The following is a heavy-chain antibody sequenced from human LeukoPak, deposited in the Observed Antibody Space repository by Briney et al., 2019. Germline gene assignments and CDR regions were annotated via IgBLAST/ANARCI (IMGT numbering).Heavy chain of an antibody. CDR2: ISGSGGST. CDR3: AKDPDGYPGYFDY. Sequence: PGGPLRLSCAASGFTFSSYAMSWVRQAPGKGLEWVSAISGSGGSTYYADSVKGRFTISRDNSKNTLYLQMNSLRAEDTAVYYCAKDPDGYPGYFDYWGQGTLVTVSS. CDR1: GFTFSSYA. J-gene: IGHJ4*02. D-gene: IGHD5-12*01. V-gene: IGHV3-23*01.